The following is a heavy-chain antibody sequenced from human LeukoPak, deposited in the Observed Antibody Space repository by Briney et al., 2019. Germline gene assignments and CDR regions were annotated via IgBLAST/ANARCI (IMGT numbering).Heavy chain of an antibody. CDR2: ISFDGSNT. Sequence: GGSLRLSCAASGFTFSAHAMHWVRQAPGKGLESVAVISFDGSNTYYPDSVKGRFTISRDNSKNTLYLQTDSLRGEDTAVYFCARDPTPWRRDYFDYWGQGTLVVVSS. CDR3: ARDPTPWRRDYFDY. CDR1: GFTFSAHA. J-gene: IGHJ4*02. V-gene: IGHV3-30-3*01.